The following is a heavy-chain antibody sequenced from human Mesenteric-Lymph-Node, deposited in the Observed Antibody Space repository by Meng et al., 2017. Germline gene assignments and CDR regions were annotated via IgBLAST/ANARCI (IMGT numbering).Heavy chain of an antibody. V-gene: IGHV3-21*01. J-gene: IGHJ4*02. D-gene: IGHD6-19*01. Sequence: GESLKIPCAASGFTFSSYSMNWVRQAPGKGLEWGSSISSSSSYIYYADSVKGRFTISRDNAKNSLYLQMNSLRAEDTAVYYCARINKSSGWYPYYWGQGTLVTVSS. CDR1: GFTFSSYS. CDR2: ISSSSSYI. CDR3: ARINKSSGWYPYY.